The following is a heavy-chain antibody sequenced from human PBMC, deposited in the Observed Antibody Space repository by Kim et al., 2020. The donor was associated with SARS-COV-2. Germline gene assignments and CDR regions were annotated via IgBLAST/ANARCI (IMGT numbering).Heavy chain of an antibody. V-gene: IGHV3-30*01. J-gene: IGHJ6*02. D-gene: IGHD4-4*01. CDR3: ARNLLLTTVTNYYYYGMDV. Sequence: RFTIARDNSKSTLYLQMNSLRAEDTAVYYCARNLLLTTVTNYYYYGMDVWGQGTTVTVSS.